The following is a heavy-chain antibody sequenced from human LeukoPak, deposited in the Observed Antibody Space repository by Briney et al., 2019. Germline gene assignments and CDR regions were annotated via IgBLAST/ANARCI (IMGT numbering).Heavy chain of an antibody. J-gene: IGHJ3*02. V-gene: IGHV3-21*04. D-gene: IGHD6-13*01. CDR3: ARPDSSSWYFDAFDI. CDR1: GFTFSSYS. Sequence: GGSLRLSCAASGFTFSSYSMNWVRQAPGKGLEGVSSISSSSSYIYYADSVKGRFTISRDNAKNSLYLQMNSLRAEDTAVYYCARPDSSSWYFDAFDIWGQGTMVTVSS. CDR2: ISSSSSYI.